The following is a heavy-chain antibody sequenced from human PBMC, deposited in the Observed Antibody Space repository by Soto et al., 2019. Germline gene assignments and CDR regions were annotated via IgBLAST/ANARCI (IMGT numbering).Heavy chain of an antibody. J-gene: IGHJ2*01. CDR2: IIPALGTT. Sequence: QDQLVQSGAEVKKPGSSVKVSCKAFGGPFSSHTFSWVRQAPGQGLEWMGRIIPALGTTSYAQKFQGRVTITADESVTTVYMELNSLRTEDTAVYYCARPDFGYYWYFDLWGRGTLVTVSS. CDR3: ARPDFGYYWYFDL. CDR1: GGPFSSHT. D-gene: IGHD4-17*01. V-gene: IGHV1-69*08.